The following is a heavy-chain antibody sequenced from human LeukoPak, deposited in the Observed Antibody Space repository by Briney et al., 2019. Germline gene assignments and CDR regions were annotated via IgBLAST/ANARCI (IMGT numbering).Heavy chain of an antibody. V-gene: IGHV3-23*01. CDR3: AKGDYYDSSGYYSGSDY. J-gene: IGHJ4*02. CDR1: GFTFSSYA. D-gene: IGHD3-22*01. Sequence: PGGSLRLSCAASGFTFSSYAMSWVRQAPGKGLEWVSAIRGSGGSTYYADSVKGRFTISRDNSKNTLYLQMNSLRAEDTAVYYCAKGDYYDSSGYYSGSDYWGQGTLVTVSS. CDR2: IRGSGGST.